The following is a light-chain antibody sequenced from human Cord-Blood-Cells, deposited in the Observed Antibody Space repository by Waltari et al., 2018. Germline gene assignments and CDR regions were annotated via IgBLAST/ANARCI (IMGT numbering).Light chain of an antibody. CDR2: DAS. Sequence: EIVLTQSPAPLSLSPGERATLSCRASQSVSSYLAWYQQKPGQAPRLLIYDASNRATGIPARFSGSGSGTDFTLTISSLEPEDFAVYYCQQKTFGQGTKVEIK. J-gene: IGKJ1*01. CDR1: QSVSSY. V-gene: IGKV3-11*01. CDR3: QQKT.